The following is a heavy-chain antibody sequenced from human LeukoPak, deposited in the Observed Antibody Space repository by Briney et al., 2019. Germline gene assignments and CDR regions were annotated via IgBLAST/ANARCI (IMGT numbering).Heavy chain of an antibody. CDR3: EREYSSGSSSDY. Sequence: ASVKVSCKASGYTFTSYGISWVRQPPAQGLEWMGWISAYNGNTNYTQKLQGRVTMTTDTSTSTAYMELRSLRSDGTAVYYCEREYSSGSSSDYWGQGTLVTVSS. CDR2: ISAYNGNT. V-gene: IGHV1-18*04. CDR1: GYTFTSYG. J-gene: IGHJ4*02. D-gene: IGHD6-19*01.